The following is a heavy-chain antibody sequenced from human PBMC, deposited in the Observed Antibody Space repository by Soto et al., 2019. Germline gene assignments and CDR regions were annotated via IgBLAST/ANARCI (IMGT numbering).Heavy chain of an antibody. Sequence: PSDTLSLTCTVSGGSISIYYWSWIRQPPGKGLEWIGYIYYSGSTNYNPSLKSRVTISVDTSKNQFSLKLSSVTAADTAVYYCARGVSLDVWGQGTTVTVSS. D-gene: IGHD6-13*01. CDR3: ARGVSLDV. V-gene: IGHV4-59*01. CDR1: GGSISIYY. CDR2: IYYSGST. J-gene: IGHJ6*02.